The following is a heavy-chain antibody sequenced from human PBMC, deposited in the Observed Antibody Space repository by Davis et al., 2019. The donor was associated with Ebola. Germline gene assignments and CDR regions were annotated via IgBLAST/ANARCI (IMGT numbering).Heavy chain of an antibody. J-gene: IGHJ4*02. Sequence: ASVKVSCKASGYTFTSYGISWVRQAPGQGLEWMGWISAYNGNTNYAQKVQGRVTMTTDTSTSTVYMELRGLTSDDTAVYYCARDYKAMDVFDYWGQGTLVTVSS. CDR3: ARDYKAMDVFDY. CDR2: ISAYNGNT. D-gene: IGHD5-18*01. CDR1: GYTFTSYG. V-gene: IGHV1-18*01.